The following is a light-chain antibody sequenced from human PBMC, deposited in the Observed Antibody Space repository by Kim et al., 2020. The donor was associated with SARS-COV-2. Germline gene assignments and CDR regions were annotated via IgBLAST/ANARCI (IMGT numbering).Light chain of an antibody. Sequence: LSPGESATLSCRASQTISSDSLAWYQQRPGQAPRLLIYGASTRATDVPDRFSGGGSGTDFTLTLTTLEPEDFAVYYCQQYGDFVLTFGGGTKLEIK. J-gene: IGKJ4*01. CDR2: GAS. V-gene: IGKV3-20*01. CDR1: QTISSDS. CDR3: QQYGDFVLT.